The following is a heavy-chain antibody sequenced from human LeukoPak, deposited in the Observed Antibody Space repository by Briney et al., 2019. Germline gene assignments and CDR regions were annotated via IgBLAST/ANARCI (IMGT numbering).Heavy chain of an antibody. V-gene: IGHV4-59*01. D-gene: IGHD6-6*01. CDR1: GGSISSYY. CDR3: ARVPQLAARLSYYYMDV. CDR2: IYYSGST. J-gene: IGHJ6*03. Sequence: PSETLSLTCTVSGGSISSYYWSWIRQPPGKGLEWIGYIYYSGSTNYNPSLKSRVTISVDTSKNQFSLKLSSVTAADTAVYHCARVPQLAARLSYYYMDVWGKGTTVTVSS.